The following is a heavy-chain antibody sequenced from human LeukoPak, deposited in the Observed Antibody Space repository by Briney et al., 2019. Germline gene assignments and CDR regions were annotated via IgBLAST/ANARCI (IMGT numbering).Heavy chain of an antibody. V-gene: IGHV3-7*03. CDR2: IKQDGTEE. Sequence: GGSLRLSCVASGFTFSSSWMSWVRRAPGKGLEGVANIKQDGTEEYYVDSVRGRFSISKDNAKNSLYLQMNSLRAEDTAVYYCARDPCHGALDYWGQGTLVTVSS. CDR1: GFTFSSSW. CDR3: ARDPCHGALDY. D-gene: IGHD2-2*01. J-gene: IGHJ4*02.